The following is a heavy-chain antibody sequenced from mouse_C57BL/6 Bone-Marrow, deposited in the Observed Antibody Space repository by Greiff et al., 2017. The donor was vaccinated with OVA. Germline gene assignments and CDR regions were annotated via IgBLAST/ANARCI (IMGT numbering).Heavy chain of an antibody. CDR3: ARKIYYGYGTFAY. J-gene: IGHJ3*01. Sequence: VQLQQPGAELVKPGASVKLSCKASGYTFTSYWMHWVKQRPGQGLEWIGMIHPNSGSTNYNEKFKSKATLTVDKSSSTAYMQLSSLTSEDSAVYYCARKIYYGYGTFAYWGQGTLVTVSA. D-gene: IGHD2-2*01. CDR1: GYTFTSYW. V-gene: IGHV1-64*01. CDR2: IHPNSGST.